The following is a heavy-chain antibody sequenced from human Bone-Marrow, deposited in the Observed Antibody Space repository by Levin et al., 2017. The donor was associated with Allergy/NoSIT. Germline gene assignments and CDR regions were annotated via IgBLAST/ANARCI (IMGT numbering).Heavy chain of an antibody. Sequence: ETLSLTCAASGFVFRNYALSWVRQAPGKGLEWVSGIGGRGDNTYYAESVKGRFTISRENSKNTLSLQMNSLSAEDTAIYYCAKDSTMEVTRDWHFDLWGRGTLVSISS. CDR2: IGGRGDNT. CDR1: GFVFRNYA. CDR3: AKDSTMEVTRDWHFDL. V-gene: IGHV3-23*01. D-gene: IGHD2-21*02. J-gene: IGHJ2*01.